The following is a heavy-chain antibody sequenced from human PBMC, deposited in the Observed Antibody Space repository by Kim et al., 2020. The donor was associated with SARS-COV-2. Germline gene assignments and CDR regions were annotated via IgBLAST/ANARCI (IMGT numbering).Heavy chain of an antibody. CDR3: ARGGYSYGDYYYGMDV. J-gene: IGHJ6*02. CDR2: IYSGGSK. CDR1: GFTVSSNY. Sequence: GGSLRLSCAASGFTVSSNYMSWVRQAPGKGLEWVSVIYSGGSKYYADSVKGRFTISRDNSKNTLYLQMNSLRAEDTAVYYCARGGYSYGDYYYGMDVWGQGTTVTVSS. V-gene: IGHV3-53*01. D-gene: IGHD5-18*01.